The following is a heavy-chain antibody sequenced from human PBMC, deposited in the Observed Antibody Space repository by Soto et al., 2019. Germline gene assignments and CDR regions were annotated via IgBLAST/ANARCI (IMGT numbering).Heavy chain of an antibody. CDR3: AKARCSGNSCYVPDY. CDR2: INSGGSP. V-gene: IGHV3-74*03. J-gene: IGHJ4*01. Sequence: PGGSLRLSCAASGFTFSSYWMHWVRQAPGKGLVWVSRINSGGSPSYADSVQGRFTISRDNSRNTLSLQMNSLRAEDTATYYCAKARCSGNSCYVPDYWGHGSLVTVSS. D-gene: IGHD2-15*01. CDR1: GFTFSSYW.